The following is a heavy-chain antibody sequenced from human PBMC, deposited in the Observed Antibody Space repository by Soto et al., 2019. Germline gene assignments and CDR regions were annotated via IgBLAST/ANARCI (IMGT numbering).Heavy chain of an antibody. D-gene: IGHD3-16*02. J-gene: IGHJ6*03. Sequence: ASVKVSCKASGDTFTSYGISWARQAPGQGLEWMGWISAYNGNTNYAQKLQGRVTMTTDTSTSTAYMELRSLRSDDTAVYYCARGALSPGAEYYYYMDVWGKGTTVTVSS. V-gene: IGHV1-18*01. CDR3: ARGALSPGAEYYYYMDV. CDR2: ISAYNGNT. CDR1: GDTFTSYG.